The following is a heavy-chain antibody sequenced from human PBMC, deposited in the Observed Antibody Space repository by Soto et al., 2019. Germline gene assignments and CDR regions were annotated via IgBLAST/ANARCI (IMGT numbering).Heavy chain of an antibody. CDR3: ASSQGDY. V-gene: IGHV3-43*01. J-gene: IGHJ4*02. CDR2: MSWDGETT. Sequence: EVHLVASGGVVVQPGGSLRLSCAASGFTFDDHNMHWVRQASGKGLEWVSLMSWDGETTYYADSVKGRFTISRDNSKNSLYLQMNALTTEDTALYYCASSQGDYWGKGTLVTVAS. CDR1: GFTFDDHN.